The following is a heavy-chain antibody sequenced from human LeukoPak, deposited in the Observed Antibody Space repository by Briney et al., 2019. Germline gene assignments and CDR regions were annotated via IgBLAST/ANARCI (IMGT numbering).Heavy chain of an antibody. CDR2: IKPDGSAK. CDR3: ARGPGFLTDY. J-gene: IGHJ4*02. CDR1: GFTFNSYR. V-gene: IGHV3-7*01. Sequence: PGGSLRLSCAASGFTFNSYRMTWFRQAPGQGLEWVANIKPDGSAKYCVDSVKGRFTISRDNAKNSLYLQMNSLRVEDTAVYYCARGPGFLTDYWGQGTLVTVSS. D-gene: IGHD3-3*01.